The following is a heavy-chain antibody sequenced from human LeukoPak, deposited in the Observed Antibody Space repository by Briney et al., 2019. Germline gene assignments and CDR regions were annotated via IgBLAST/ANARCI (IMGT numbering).Heavy chain of an antibody. CDR1: GFTFSNYG. CDR3: ARDVYSNNNNYGWSDP. V-gene: IGHV3-33*01. Sequence: PGSSLRLSCAASGFTFSNYGFHWVRQAPGKGLEWVAVIWYDDSKKYYADSVKGRFTFSRDNSKNTLYLQMNSLRVEDTAVYYCARDVYSNNNNYGWSDPRGQGTLVTVSS. CDR2: IWYDDSKK. J-gene: IGHJ5*02. D-gene: IGHD5-18*01.